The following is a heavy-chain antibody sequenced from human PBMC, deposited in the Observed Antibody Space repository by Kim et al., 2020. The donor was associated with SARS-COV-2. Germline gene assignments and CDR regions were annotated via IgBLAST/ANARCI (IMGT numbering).Heavy chain of an antibody. V-gene: IGHV3-23*01. CDR3: AKRPLDV. J-gene: IGHJ4*02. CDR1: GVTFNTYH. Sequence: GGSLRLSCAASGVTFNTYHMNWVRQAPGKGPEWVSGVSNGGGSTYYADSVKGRFTISKDNSKNMLYLQMNNLRVEDTALYYCAKRPLDVWGQGTLVTVSS. CDR2: VSNGGGST.